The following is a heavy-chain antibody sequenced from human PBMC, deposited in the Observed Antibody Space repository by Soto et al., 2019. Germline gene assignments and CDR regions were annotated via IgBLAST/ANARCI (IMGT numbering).Heavy chain of an antibody. CDR2: TYYRSKWYN. V-gene: IGHV6-1*01. CDR1: GDSVSSNSAA. CDR3: ARDTGGKGGGRNWFDP. Sequence: SQTLSLTCAISGDSVSSNSAAWNWIRQSPSRGLEWLGRTYYRSKWYNDYAVSVKSRITINPDTSKNQFSLQLNSVTPEDTAVYYCARDTGGKGGGRNWFDPWGQGTLVTASS. D-gene: IGHD1-1*01. J-gene: IGHJ5*02.